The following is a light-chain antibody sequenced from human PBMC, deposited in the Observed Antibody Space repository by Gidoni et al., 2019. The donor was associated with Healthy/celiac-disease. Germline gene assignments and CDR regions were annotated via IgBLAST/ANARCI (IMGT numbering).Light chain of an antibody. CDR2: LGS. CDR3: MQALQTPWYT. Sequence: DIVRTQSPLSLPVTPGEPASISCRSSQSLLHSNGYNYLDWYLQKPGQSPQLLIYLGSNRASGVPDRFSGSGSGTDFTLKISRVEAEDVGVYYCMQALQTPWYTFGQGTKLEIK. J-gene: IGKJ2*01. V-gene: IGKV2-28*01. CDR1: QSLLHSNGYNY.